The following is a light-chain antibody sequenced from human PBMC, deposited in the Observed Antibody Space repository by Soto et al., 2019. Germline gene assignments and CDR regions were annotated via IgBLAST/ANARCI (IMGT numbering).Light chain of an antibody. V-gene: IGKV3-11*01. J-gene: IGKJ1*01. CDR3: HQRQSWPRT. CDR1: QYINTR. CDR2: QTS. Sequence: EIVLTQSPATLSSFPGDRVTLSCRASQYINTRLAWYQHRPGQAPRRLIYQTSIRAAGIPARFSASGSGTDFTLTICDVQPEDFALYYHHQRQSWPRTFGQGTKVDIK.